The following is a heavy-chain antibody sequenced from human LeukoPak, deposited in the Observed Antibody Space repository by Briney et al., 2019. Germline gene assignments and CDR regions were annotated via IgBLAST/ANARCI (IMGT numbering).Heavy chain of an antibody. CDR1: GFTFSSYG. J-gene: IGHJ4*02. Sequence: GGSLRLSCAASGFTFSSYGMHWVRQAPGKGLEWVAVISYDGSNKYYADSVKGRFTIPRDNSKNTLYLQMNSLRAEDTAVYYCAKLNYYDSSGYSYDDYWGQGTLVTVSS. CDR3: AKLNYYDSSGYSYDDY. V-gene: IGHV3-30*18. D-gene: IGHD3-22*01. CDR2: ISYDGSNK.